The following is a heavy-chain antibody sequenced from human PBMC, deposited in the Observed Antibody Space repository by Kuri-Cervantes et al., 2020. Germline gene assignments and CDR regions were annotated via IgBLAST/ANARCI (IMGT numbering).Heavy chain of an antibody. CDR2: ISSSSSYI. J-gene: IGHJ3*02. V-gene: IGHV3-21*03. Sequence: GESLKISCAASGFTFSRYSMNWVRQAPGKGLEWVSSISSSSSYIYYADSVKGRFTISRDNAKNSLYLQLNSLRAEDTAVYYCAREPPNWNDAYDAFDIWGQGTMVTVSS. CDR3: AREPPNWNDAYDAFDI. CDR1: GFTFSRYS. D-gene: IGHD1-20*01.